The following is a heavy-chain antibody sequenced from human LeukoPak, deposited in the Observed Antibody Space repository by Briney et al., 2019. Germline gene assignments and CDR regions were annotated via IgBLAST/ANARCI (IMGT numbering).Heavy chain of an antibody. CDR3: ARGYYDSSGYYSFDY. V-gene: IGHV5-51*01. CDR1: GYRLSTYW. CDR2: IYPDDSDT. J-gene: IGHJ4*02. D-gene: IGHD3-22*01. Sequence: PGESLKISCKGSGYRLSTYWIGWVRQMPGKGLEWMGIIYPDDSDTRYSPSFKGQVTISADKSISTAYLQWSNLKASDTAMYFCARGYYDSSGYYSFDYWGQGTLVTVSS.